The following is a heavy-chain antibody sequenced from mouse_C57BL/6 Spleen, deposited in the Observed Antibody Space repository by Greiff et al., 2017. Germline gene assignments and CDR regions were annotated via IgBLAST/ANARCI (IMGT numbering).Heavy chain of an antibody. CDR3: SRSMVTTGSGDY. CDR2: IYPGSGST. Sequence: QVQLQQPGAELVKPGASVKMSCKASGYTFTSYWITWVKQRPGQGLEWIGDIYPGSGSTNYNEKFKSKATLTVDTSSSTAYMQLSSLTSEDSAVYYCSRSMVTTGSGDYWGQGTTLTVSS. V-gene: IGHV1-55*01. D-gene: IGHD2-2*01. J-gene: IGHJ2*01. CDR1: GYTFTSYW.